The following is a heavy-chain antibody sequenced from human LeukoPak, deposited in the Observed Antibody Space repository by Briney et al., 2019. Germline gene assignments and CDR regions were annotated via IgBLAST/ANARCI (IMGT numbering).Heavy chain of an antibody. V-gene: IGHV4-34*01. D-gene: IGHD3-10*02. CDR2: INHSGST. J-gene: IGHJ6*03. CDR3: ARGLHSVIWAVPYYMDV. CDR1: GVTFGSYD. Sequence: SETLCLTCAAYGVTFGSYDLSWVRQPPGKGLEWIGEINHSGSTKYNPSLKSRVTISVDTSKNQFALKLSSVNAADTAVYYYARGLHSVIWAVPYYMDVWGKGTTVTASS.